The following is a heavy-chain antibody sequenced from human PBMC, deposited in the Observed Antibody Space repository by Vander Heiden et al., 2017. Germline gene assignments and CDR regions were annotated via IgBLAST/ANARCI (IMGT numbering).Heavy chain of an antibody. CDR1: GYHFTNFA. CDR2: INADKGNT. CDR3: ARSPVVIRRIGLPGERYLDY. Sequence: QLVQSGAELKKPGASVKVSCKASGYHFTNFAIHWVRQAPGQSLEWMGWINADKGNTQYSQKFQDRITITRDTSASTAYMEVTNLRSEDTALYYCARSPVVIRRIGLPGERYLDYWGQGTLVTVSS. D-gene: IGHD2-21*01. V-gene: IGHV1-3*01. J-gene: IGHJ4*02.